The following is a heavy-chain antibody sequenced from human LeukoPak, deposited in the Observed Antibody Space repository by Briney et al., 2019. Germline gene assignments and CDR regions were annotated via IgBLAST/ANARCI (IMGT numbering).Heavy chain of an antibody. J-gene: IGHJ4*02. CDR3: ARDRAAVATSPDY. CDR1: GGTFSSYA. CDR2: IIPIFGTA. V-gene: IGHV1-69*13. Sequence: SVKVSCKASGGTFSSYAISWVRQAPGQGLEWMGGIIPIFGTANYAQKFQGRVTITADESTSTAYMELRSLRSDDTAVYYCARDRAAVATSPDYWGQGTLVTVSS. D-gene: IGHD5-12*01.